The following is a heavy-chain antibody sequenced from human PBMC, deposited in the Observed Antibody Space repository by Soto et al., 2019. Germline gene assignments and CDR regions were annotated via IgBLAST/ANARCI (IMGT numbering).Heavy chain of an antibody. Sequence: QVQLVQSGAEVKKPGSSVKVSCKASGGTFSSSAISWVRQAPGQGLEWMGAIIPVFGTAHYAQKFQGRVTITADKPTSTAYMELSRLRSEDTAVYYCARERPXXXXDVWGQXTTVTVSS. CDR3: ARERPXXXXDV. V-gene: IGHV1-69*06. CDR2: IIPVFGTA. CDR1: GGTFSSSA. D-gene: IGHD6-25*01. J-gene: IGHJ6*02.